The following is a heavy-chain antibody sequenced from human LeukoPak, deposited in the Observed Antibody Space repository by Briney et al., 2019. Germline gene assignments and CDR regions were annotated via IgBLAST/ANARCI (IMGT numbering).Heavy chain of an antibody. CDR3: ARHSATYGSGA. Sequence: SETLSLTCTVSGASLNTYYGTWIRQFPGKGLEWIGYISSTGSTNYNPSLKSRVTISLDTSKNQFSLELSSVTATDTAMYYCARHSATYGSGAWGQGTLVTVSS. J-gene: IGHJ5*02. V-gene: IGHV4-59*08. CDR2: ISSTGST. D-gene: IGHD6-25*01. CDR1: GASLNTYY.